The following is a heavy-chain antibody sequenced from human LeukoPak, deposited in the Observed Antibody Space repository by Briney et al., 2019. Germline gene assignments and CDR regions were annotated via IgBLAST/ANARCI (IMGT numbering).Heavy chain of an antibody. V-gene: IGHV1-46*01. CDR1: GYTFTSYY. J-gene: IGHJ4*02. D-gene: IGHD2-2*01. CDR2: INPSGGST. CDR3: ARGPLRCSSTSCGWDY. Sequence: ASVKVSCKASGYTFTSYYMHWVRQAPGQGLEWMGIINPSGGSTSYAQKFQGRVTMTRDTSTSTVYMELSSLRSEDTAVYYCARGPLRCSSTSCGWDYWGQGTLVTVSS.